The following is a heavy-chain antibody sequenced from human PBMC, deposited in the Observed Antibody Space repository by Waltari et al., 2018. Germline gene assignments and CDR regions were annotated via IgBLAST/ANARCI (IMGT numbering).Heavy chain of an antibody. J-gene: IGHJ6*03. D-gene: IGHD5-18*01. CDR3: AGGGGQRDTGYYYYYYMDV. CDR1: GGSISSYY. CDR2: IYTSGST. Sequence: QVQLQESGPGLVKPSETLSLTCTVSGGSISSYYWSWIRQPAGKGLEWIGRIYTSGSTNYNPPPKSRVTMSLDTSKNQFSLKRSSVTPADTAVYYCAGGGGQRDTGYYYYYYMDVWGKGTTVTISS. V-gene: IGHV4-4*07.